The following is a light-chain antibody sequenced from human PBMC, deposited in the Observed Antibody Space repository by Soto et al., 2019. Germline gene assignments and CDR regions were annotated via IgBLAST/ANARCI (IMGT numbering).Light chain of an antibody. V-gene: IGKV3-15*01. J-gene: IGKJ5*01. CDR1: QGLNRN. Sequence: EIVLTQSPGTLSLSPGDRATLSCTTSQGLNRNLAWYQQKLGQAPRVLIYGASTRAAGIPARFSGSGSGTEFILTISSLQSEDFGVYYCQQYNDWPRTFGQGTRLEIK. CDR2: GAS. CDR3: QQYNDWPRT.